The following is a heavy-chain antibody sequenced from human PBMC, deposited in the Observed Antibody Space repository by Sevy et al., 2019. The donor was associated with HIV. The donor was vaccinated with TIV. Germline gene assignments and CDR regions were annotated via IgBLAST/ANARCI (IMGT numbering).Heavy chain of an antibody. D-gene: IGHD3-10*01. CDR3: ATLYYYGSGSPRGWFDP. V-gene: IGHV1-24*01. CDR1: GYTLAKVS. J-gene: IGHJ5*02. CDR2: FDPEEGKI. Sequence: ASVKVSCKVSGYTLAKVSMHWVRQAPGKGLEWMGGFDPEEGKIIYSQTFQGRVTMTGDTSTDTAYMELSSLRSEDTAVYYCATLYYYGSGSPRGWFDPWGQGTLVTVSS.